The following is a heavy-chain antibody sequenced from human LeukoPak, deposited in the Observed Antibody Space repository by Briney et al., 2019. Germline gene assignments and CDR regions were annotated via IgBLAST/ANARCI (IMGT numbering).Heavy chain of an antibody. V-gene: IGHV3-23*01. Sequence: GGHLRLSCAASGFTFSSYAMSWVRQAPGKGLEWVSAVSGSGGSTYYADSVKGRFTISRDNSKNTLYLQMNSLRAEDTAVYYCARDDGYSSSWYDYWGQGTLPTVSS. CDR2: VSGSGGST. J-gene: IGHJ4*02. D-gene: IGHD6-13*01. CDR3: ARDDGYSSSWYDY. CDR1: GFTFSSYA.